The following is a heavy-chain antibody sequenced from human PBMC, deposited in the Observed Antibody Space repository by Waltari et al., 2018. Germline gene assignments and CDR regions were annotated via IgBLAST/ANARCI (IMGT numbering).Heavy chain of an antibody. J-gene: IGHJ4*02. D-gene: IGHD6-19*01. CDR3: ARREQWLVRFDY. Sequence: QLQLQESGPGLVKPSETLSLTCTVSGGSISSSSYYWGWIRQPPGKGLEWIGSIYYSGSTYYNPSLKSRVTISVDTSKNQFSLKLSSVTAADTAGYYCARREQWLVRFDYWGQGTLVTVSS. CDR1: GGSISSSSYY. CDR2: IYYSGST. V-gene: IGHV4-39*01.